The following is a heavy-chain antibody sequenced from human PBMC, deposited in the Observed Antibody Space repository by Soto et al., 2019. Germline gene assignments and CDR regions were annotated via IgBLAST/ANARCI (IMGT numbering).Heavy chain of an antibody. CDR1: KSIFTGYG. D-gene: IGHD1-1*01. CDR3: ARDGIGGTACRGFLDY. J-gene: IGHJ4*02. CDR2: IRFDGTDE. V-gene: IGHV3-33*01. Sequence: GGSLRLSCAASKSIFTGYGMHWVRQTPGKGLEWVAVIRFDGTDEHYADSVKGRFTISRDNSKNMLYLQMNSLRVEDTALYYCARDGIGGTACRGFLDYWGQGPLVTVSS.